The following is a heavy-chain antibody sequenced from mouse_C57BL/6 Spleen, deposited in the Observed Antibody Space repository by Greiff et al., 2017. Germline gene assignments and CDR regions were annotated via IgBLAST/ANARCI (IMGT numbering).Heavy chain of an antibody. V-gene: IGHV1-50*01. D-gene: IGHD1-1*01. CDR1: GYTFTSYW. CDR3: ARNAYGSSYFDY. J-gene: IGHJ2*01. CDR2: IDPSDSYT. Sequence: VQLQQPGAELVKPGASVKLSCKASGYTFTSYWMQWVKQRPGQGLEWIGEIDPSDSYTNYNQKFKGKATLTVDTSSSTAYMQLSSLTSEDSAVYYCARNAYGSSYFDYWGQGTTLTVSS.